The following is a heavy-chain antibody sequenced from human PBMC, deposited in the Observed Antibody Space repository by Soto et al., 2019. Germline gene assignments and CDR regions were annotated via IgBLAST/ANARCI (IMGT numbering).Heavy chain of an antibody. CDR3: ARTRTFSLGFYYYGMDV. J-gene: IGHJ6*02. Sequence: GESLKISCKGSEYSFSSHWIGWVGQMPGKGLEWMGIIHPRDSDTRYSPSFHGQVTISADKSISTAYLQWSSLKASDTAMYYCARTRTFSLGFYYYGMDVWGQGTMVTVSS. CDR1: EYSFSSHW. V-gene: IGHV5-51*01. D-gene: IGHD3-3*02. CDR2: IHPRDSDT.